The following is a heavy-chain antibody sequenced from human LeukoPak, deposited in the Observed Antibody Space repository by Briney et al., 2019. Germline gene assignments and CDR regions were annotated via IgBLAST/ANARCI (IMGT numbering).Heavy chain of an antibody. CDR3: ASRYFGSGSFFYFDF. D-gene: IGHD3-10*01. CDR1: GGTFSNYA. Sequence: ASVKVSCKASGGTFSNYAISWVRQAPGQGLEWMGGIIPIFGTANFAQKFQGRVTITTDESTSTAYMELSSLRSEDTAVYDCASRYFGSGSFFYFDFWGQGTLVTVSS. V-gene: IGHV1-69*05. CDR2: IIPIFGTA. J-gene: IGHJ4*02.